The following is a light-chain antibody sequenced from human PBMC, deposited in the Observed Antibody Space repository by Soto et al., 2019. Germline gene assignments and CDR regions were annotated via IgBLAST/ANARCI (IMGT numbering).Light chain of an antibody. CDR3: LQHNAYPYT. CDR1: QAVRSD. V-gene: IGKV1-17*01. Sequence: DIQMTQSPSSLSASVGDRVTITCRASQAVRSDLGWYQQKPGKAPKRLIYAASSLQGGVPSRFSGSGSGTEFTLTISSLQPEDFATYYCLQHNAYPYTFGQGTKPEIK. J-gene: IGKJ2*01. CDR2: AAS.